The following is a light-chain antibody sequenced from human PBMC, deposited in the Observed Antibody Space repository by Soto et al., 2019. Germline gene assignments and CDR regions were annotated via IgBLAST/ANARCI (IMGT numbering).Light chain of an antibody. Sequence: DIQMTQSPSSVSASVGDRVSITCRASQGISTWLAWYQQKPGKAPKLLIYAATNLQGGVPSRFSGSGSGTDFTLTISSLQPVDCATYFCQQADTVPFTFGPGTKVDVK. J-gene: IGKJ3*01. CDR3: QQADTVPFT. V-gene: IGKV1D-12*01. CDR2: AAT. CDR1: QGISTW.